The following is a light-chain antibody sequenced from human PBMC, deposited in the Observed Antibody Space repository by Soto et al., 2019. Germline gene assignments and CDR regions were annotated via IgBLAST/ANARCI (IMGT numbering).Light chain of an antibody. J-gene: IGLJ1*01. CDR1: SGHSSYA. V-gene: IGLV4-69*01. Sequence: QSVLTQSPSASASLGASVKLTCTLSSGHSSYAIAGHQQQPEKGPRYLMKLNSDGSHSKGDGIPDRLSGSSSGAERYLTISSLQSEDEADYYCQTWGTGIQVFGTGTKLTVL. CDR2: LNSDGSH. CDR3: QTWGTGIQV.